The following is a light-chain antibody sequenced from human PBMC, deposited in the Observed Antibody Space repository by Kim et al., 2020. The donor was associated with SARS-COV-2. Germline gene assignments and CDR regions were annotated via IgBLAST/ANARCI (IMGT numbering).Light chain of an antibody. CDR1: RSFSSS. V-gene: IGKV3-15*01. J-gene: IGKJ2*01. Sequence: SLSPGDGATLAGRASRSFSSSLAWYQQRPGQAPRLLIYDASTRAAGIPPRFSGSGSGTEFTLTISSLHSEDFAVYYCQQYNNWPYTFGQGTKLEI. CDR3: QQYNNWPYT. CDR2: DAS.